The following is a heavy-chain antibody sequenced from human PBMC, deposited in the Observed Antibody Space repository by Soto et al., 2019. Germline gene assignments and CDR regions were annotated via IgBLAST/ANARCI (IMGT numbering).Heavy chain of an antibody. Sequence: LASASCGVSFESSVVTGFRQAQGKGLEWVSYIHLSGDNIYYANSVKGRFTVSRDSATSSLSLQMSSLRADDSAVYYCVNATCTTVHGLQHWGPGTLVTVSS. J-gene: IGHJ1*01. CDR3: VNATCTTVHGLQH. CDR1: GVSFESSV. CDR2: IHLSGDNI. V-gene: IGHV3-48*01. D-gene: IGHD2-2*01.